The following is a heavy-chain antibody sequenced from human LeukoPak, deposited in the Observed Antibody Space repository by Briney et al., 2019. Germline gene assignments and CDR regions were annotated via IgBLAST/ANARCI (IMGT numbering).Heavy chain of an antibody. D-gene: IGHD3-3*01. CDR2: IYYSGST. Sequence: SETLSLTCTVSGGSISSHYWSWIRQPPGKGLEWIGYIYYSGSTNYNPSLKSGVTISVDTSKNQFSLKLSSVTAADTAVYYCARENYDFWSGYYDWFDPWGQGTLVTVSS. V-gene: IGHV4-59*11. CDR3: ARENYDFWSGYYDWFDP. J-gene: IGHJ5*02. CDR1: GGSISSHY.